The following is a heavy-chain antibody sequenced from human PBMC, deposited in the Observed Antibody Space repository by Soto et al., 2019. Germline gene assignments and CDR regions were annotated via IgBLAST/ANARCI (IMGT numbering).Heavy chain of an antibody. J-gene: IGHJ4*02. V-gene: IGHV3-23*01. CDR1: GFTFSSYA. D-gene: IGHD2-15*01. Sequence: PGGSLILSCAASGFTFSSYAMTWVRQAPGKGLEWVSGISGSGGTKYYADSVRGRFSISRDNSQNTLYLQMSSLRAEDTAIYYCARDTFPGYCMCGNCYPVGRADSWGLGTLVTVS. CDR3: ARDTFPGYCMCGNCYPVGRADS. CDR2: ISGSGGTK.